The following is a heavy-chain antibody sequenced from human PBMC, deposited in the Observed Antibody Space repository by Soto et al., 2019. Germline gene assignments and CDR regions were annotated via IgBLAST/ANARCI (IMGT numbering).Heavy chain of an antibody. J-gene: IGHJ4*02. CDR3: AKDRYSYISYFDY. CDR1: GFTFSSYA. V-gene: IGHV3-23*01. D-gene: IGHD5-18*01. Sequence: GGSLRLSCAASGFTFSSYAMSWVRQAPGKGLEWVSAISGSGGSTYYADSVKGRFTISRDNSKNTLYLQMDSLRAEDTAVYYCAKDRYSYISYFDYWGQGTQVTVSS. CDR2: ISGSGGST.